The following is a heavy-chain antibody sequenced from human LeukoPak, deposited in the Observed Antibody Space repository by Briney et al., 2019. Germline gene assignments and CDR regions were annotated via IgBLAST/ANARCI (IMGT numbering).Heavy chain of an antibody. J-gene: IGHJ5*02. Sequence: SETLSLTCTVSGGSISSGGYYWSWIRQHPGKGLEWIGYIYYSGSTYYNPSLKSRVTISVETSKNQFSLKLSSVTAADTAVYYCARDSEPFYYGSGSPRGWFDPWGQGTLVTVSS. D-gene: IGHD3-10*01. CDR1: GGSISSGGYY. CDR3: ARDSEPFYYGSGSPRGWFDP. V-gene: IGHV4-31*03. CDR2: IYYSGST.